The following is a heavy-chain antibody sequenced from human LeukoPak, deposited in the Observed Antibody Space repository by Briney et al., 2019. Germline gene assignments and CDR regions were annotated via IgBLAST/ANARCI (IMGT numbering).Heavy chain of an antibody. D-gene: IGHD6-13*01. Sequence: SETLSLTCTVSSGSISGGDYYWSWIRQPPGKGLEWIGYIFYSGSTYYNPSLRRRVTISIDTSKNQFSLNLTSVTAADTAVYYCARSPNSGSWYFYFQHWGQGTLVTVSS. CDR3: ARSPNSGSWYFYFQH. J-gene: IGHJ1*01. V-gene: IGHV4-30-4*01. CDR1: SGSISGGDYY. CDR2: IFYSGST.